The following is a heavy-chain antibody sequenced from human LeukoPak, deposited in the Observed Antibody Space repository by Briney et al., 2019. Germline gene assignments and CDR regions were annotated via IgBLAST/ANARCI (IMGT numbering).Heavy chain of an antibody. CDR3: ASKFEYPRHAIDY. V-gene: IGHV4-34*01. CDR2: INHSGST. D-gene: IGHD6-6*01. Sequence: SETLSLTCAVYGGSFSGYYWSWIRQPPGKGLEWIGEINHSGSTNYNPSLKSRVTISVDTSKNQFSLKLSSVTAADTAVYYCASKFEYPRHAIDYWGQGTLVTVSS. CDR1: GGSFSGYY. J-gene: IGHJ4*02.